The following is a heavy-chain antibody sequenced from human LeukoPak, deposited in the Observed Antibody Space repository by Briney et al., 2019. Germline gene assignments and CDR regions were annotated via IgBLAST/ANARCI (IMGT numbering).Heavy chain of an antibody. CDR1: GGTFSSYA. CDR2: IIPIFGTV. J-gene: IGHJ4*02. Sequence: SVKVSCKASGGTFSSYAISWVRQAPGQGLEWMGGIIPIFGTVNYAQKFQGRVTITTDEPTSTAYMELSSLRSEDTAVYYCARSGEYYDSSGYDFLWGQGTLVTVSS. CDR3: ARSGEYYDSSGYDFL. V-gene: IGHV1-69*05. D-gene: IGHD3-22*01.